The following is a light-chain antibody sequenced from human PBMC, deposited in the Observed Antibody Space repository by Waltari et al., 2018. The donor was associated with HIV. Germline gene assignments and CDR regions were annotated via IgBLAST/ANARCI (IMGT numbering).Light chain of an antibody. J-gene: IGLJ1*01. CDR3: CSYAGSNFV. V-gene: IGLV2-23*02. Sequence: QSALTQPASVSGSPGQSFTLPFTRTNRDFGASYYLTLYQQHPRKAPQLILYDVNRRPSGVSYRFSGSKSSNTASLTISGLQAEDEADYYCCSYAGSNFVFGSGTKVIVL. CDR2: DVN. CDR1: NRDFGASYY.